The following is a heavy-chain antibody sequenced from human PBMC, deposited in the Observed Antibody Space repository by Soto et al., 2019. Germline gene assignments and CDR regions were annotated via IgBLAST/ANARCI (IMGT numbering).Heavy chain of an antibody. CDR1: GGSVTSGSYY. CDR2: IYYSGST. D-gene: IGHD6-19*01. Sequence: QVQLQESGPGLVKPSETLSLTCTVSGGSVTSGSYYWSWIRQPPGKGLEWIGYIYYSGSTNYNPYLKSRVTIAVDTSKNQISLKLSSVTAADTAVYYCARDQGIAVAVFDYWGQGTLVTVSS. V-gene: IGHV4-61*01. J-gene: IGHJ4*02. CDR3: ARDQGIAVAVFDY.